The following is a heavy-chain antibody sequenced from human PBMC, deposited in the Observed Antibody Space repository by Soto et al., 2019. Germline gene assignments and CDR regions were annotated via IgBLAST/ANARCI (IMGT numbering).Heavy chain of an antibody. CDR3: ARVSSGWYRRGFDI. CDR2: IKQDGSEK. D-gene: IGHD6-19*01. J-gene: IGHJ3*02. Sequence: GGSLRLSCAASGFTFSSYWMSWVGQAPGKGLEWVANIKQDGSEKYYVDSVKGRFTISRDNAKNSLYLQMNSMRAEDTAVYYCARVSSGWYRRGFDIWGQGTMVTVSS. V-gene: IGHV3-7*01. CDR1: GFTFSSYW.